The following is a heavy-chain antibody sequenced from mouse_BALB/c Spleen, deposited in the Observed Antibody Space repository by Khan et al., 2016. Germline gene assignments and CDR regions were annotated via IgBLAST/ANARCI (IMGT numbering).Heavy chain of an antibody. CDR3: ARHEGRTMITTVYFDY. D-gene: IGHD2-4*01. CDR2: FYPGSGSI. CDR1: GYTFTEYI. J-gene: IGHJ2*01. Sequence: QMQLEESGAELVKPGASVKLSYKASGYTFTEYIIHWVKQRSGQGLEWIGWFYPGSGSIKYNEKFKDKATLTADKSSSTVYMELSRLTSEDSAVYFCARHEGRTMITTVYFDYWGQGTTLTVSS. V-gene: IGHV1-62-2*01.